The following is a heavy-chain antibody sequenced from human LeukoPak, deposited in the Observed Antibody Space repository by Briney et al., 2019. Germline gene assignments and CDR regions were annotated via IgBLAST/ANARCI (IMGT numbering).Heavy chain of an antibody. CDR2: IYHSGST. CDR3: ARESPYYYGIDV. Sequence: SETLSLTCAVSGASISSGGYSWSWIRQPPGKGLEWIGYIYHSGSTYYNPSLKSRVSISVDRSKNQFSLNLSSVTAADTAVYHCARESPYYYGIDVWGQGTTVTVSS. CDR1: GASISSGGYS. V-gene: IGHV4-30-2*01. J-gene: IGHJ6*02.